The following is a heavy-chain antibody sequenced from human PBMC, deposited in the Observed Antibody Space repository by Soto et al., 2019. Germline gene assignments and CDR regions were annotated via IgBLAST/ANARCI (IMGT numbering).Heavy chain of an antibody. CDR1: GGSTSSYY. CDR3: ARGWFGELFDWFDP. J-gene: IGHJ5*02. CDR2: FYYTGST. Sequence: SQTLSLTCTVSGGSTSSYYWNWIRQPPGKGLELIGYFYYTGSTNYNPSLKSRVTISVDTSKNQFSLKLTPVTAADTAVYFCARGWFGELFDWFDPLGQGTLVTVSS. V-gene: IGHV4-59*01. D-gene: IGHD3-10*01.